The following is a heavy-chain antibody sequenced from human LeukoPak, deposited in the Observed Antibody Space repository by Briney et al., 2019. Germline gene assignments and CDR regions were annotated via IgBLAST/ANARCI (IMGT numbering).Heavy chain of an antibody. CDR2: IYPGDPDT. D-gene: IGHD2-8*01. J-gene: IGHJ4*02. CDR3: ARHESCSNGVCYQINS. Sequence: GESLKISCKASGYSFTSYWIGWVRQMPGKGLEWMGIIYPGDPDTRYSPSFQGQVTISADKSISTAYLQWSSLKASDTAMYYCARHESCSNGVCYQINSWGQGTLVTVSS. CDR1: GYSFTSYW. V-gene: IGHV5-51*01.